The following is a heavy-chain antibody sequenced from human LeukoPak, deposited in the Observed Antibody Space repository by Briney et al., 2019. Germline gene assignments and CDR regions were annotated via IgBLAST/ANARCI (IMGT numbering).Heavy chain of an antibody. CDR1: GFTFHSYS. Sequence: GGSLRLSCRTSGFTFHSYSYHWVRQAPGKGLEWLAVISEDGSRRHFAGSVEGRFNISRDTVDDTLFLHLNSLRVGDTAVYYCARDPTRGYNYGYLDYWGQGALVAVSS. V-gene: IGHV3-30*04. J-gene: IGHJ4*02. CDR2: ISEDGSRR. D-gene: IGHD5-18*01. CDR3: ARDPTRGYNYGYLDY.